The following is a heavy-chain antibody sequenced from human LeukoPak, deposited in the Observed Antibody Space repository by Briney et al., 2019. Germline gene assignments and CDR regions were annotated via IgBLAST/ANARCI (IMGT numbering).Heavy chain of an antibody. CDR1: GFTFSSFW. J-gene: IGHJ4*02. V-gene: IGHV3-7*01. CDR3: ARDRYSDSSRVPFDY. D-gene: IGHD2-15*01. Sequence: PGGSLRLSCAASGFTFSSFWMTWVRLAPGKGLEWVANIKYDEREKYYVDSVKGRFTISRDNARSSIYLQMNSLRVDDTAVYYCARDRYSDSSRVPFDYCGQGILVTVSS. CDR2: IKYDEREK.